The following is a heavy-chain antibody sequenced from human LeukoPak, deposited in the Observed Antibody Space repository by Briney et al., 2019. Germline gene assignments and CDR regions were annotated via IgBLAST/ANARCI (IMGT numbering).Heavy chain of an antibody. Sequence: SETLSLTCTVSGGSISSSSYYWGWIRQPPGKGLEWIGSTYYSGSTYYNPSLKSRVTISVDTSKNQFSLKLSSVTAADTAVYYCARQDNWFDPWGQGTLVTASS. CDR3: ARQDNWFDP. V-gene: IGHV4-39*01. CDR2: TYYSGST. CDR1: GGSISSSSYY. J-gene: IGHJ5*02.